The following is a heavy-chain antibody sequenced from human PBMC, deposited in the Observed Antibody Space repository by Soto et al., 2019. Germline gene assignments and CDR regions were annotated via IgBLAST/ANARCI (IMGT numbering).Heavy chain of an antibody. V-gene: IGHV1-69*13. J-gene: IGHJ4*02. D-gene: IGHD6-19*01. CDR2: LIPILGTT. Sequence: GSSVKVSCKASGGTFISDAVSWVRQAPGQGLEWMGGLIPILGTTHYAQKFQGRVTITADESTNTAYMELSSLRSDDTAVYYCARASGYVSGWYHDYWGQGTRVTVSS. CDR1: GGTFISDA. CDR3: ARASGYVSGWYHDY.